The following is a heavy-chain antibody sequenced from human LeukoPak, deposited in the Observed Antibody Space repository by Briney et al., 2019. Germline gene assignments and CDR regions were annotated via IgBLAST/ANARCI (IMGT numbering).Heavy chain of an antibody. CDR1: GGSMSGYY. CDR3: VRGRVPGY. D-gene: IGHD3-9*01. CDR2: IHYNGGT. V-gene: IGHV4-59*01. J-gene: IGHJ4*02. Sequence: SETLSLTCSVSGGSMSGYYWSWNRQPPGKGLEWIGSIHYNGGTDYNPSLKTRVTISLDTSRSQFSLKLGSVTAADTAVYYCVRGRVPGYWGQGALVTVSS.